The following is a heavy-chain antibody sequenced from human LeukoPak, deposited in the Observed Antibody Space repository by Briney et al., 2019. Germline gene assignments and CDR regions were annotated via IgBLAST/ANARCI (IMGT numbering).Heavy chain of an antibody. J-gene: IGHJ4*02. CDR2: ISYSGST. D-gene: IGHD3-22*01. CDR3: AKFEYYYDSSRRHFDY. CDR1: GGSISSNY. V-gene: IGHV4-59*01. Sequence: SETLSLTCTVSGGSISSNYWSWIRQPPGKGLEWIGYISYSGSTNYNPSLKSRVTISVDTSKNHLSLKMSSVTAADTAVYYCAKFEYYYDSSRRHFDYWGQGTLVTVSS.